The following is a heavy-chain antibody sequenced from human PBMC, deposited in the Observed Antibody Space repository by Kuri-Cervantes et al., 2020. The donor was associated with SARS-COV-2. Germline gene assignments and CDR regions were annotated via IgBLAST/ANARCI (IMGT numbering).Heavy chain of an antibody. D-gene: IGHD3-3*01. Sequence: LSLTCAASGFTFSSYGMHWVRQAPGKGLEWVAFIRYDGSNKYYADSVKGRFTISRDNSKNTLYLQMNSLRAEDTAVYYCAKQLPAYYDFWSGYYTYLDSWGQGTLVTVSS. CDR3: AKQLPAYYDFWSGYYTYLDS. CDR2: IRYDGSNK. V-gene: IGHV3-30*02. J-gene: IGHJ4*02. CDR1: GFTFSSYG.